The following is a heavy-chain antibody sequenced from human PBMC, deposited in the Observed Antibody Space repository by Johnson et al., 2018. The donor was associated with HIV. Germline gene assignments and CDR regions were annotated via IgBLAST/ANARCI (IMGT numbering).Heavy chain of an antibody. V-gene: IGHV3-33*06. Sequence: QVQLVESGGALVQPGGSLGLSCAVSGFTFSNFWMSWVRQAPGKGLEWVAVIWYDGSNKYYADSVKGRFTISRDNSKNTLYLQMNSLRAEDTAVYYCAKGLAAFFAFDIWGQGTMVTVSS. CDR1: GFTFSNFW. CDR3: AKGLAAFFAFDI. CDR2: IWYDGSNK. J-gene: IGHJ3*02. D-gene: IGHD3-3*01.